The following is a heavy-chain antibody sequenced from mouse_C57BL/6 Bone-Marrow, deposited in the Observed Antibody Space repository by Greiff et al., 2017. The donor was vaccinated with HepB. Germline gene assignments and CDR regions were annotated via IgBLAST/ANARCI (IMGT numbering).Heavy chain of an antibody. CDR3: ARSFYYSSYDAMDY. CDR1: GYTFTDYN. J-gene: IGHJ4*01. V-gene: IGHV1-18*01. Sequence: EVQLQQSGPELVKPGASVKIPCKASGYTFTDYNMDWVKQSHGKSLEWIGDINPNNGGTNYNQKFKGKATLTVDNSSSTAYMELSSLTSEDTAVYYCARSFYYSSYDAMDYWGQGTTVTVSS. D-gene: IGHD2-5*01. CDR2: INPNNGGT.